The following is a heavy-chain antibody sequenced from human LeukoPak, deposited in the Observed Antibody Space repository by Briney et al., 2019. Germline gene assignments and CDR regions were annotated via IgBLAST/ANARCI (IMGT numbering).Heavy chain of an antibody. CDR1: GFPFSSYW. J-gene: IGHJ3*02. V-gene: IGHV3-7*01. CDR2: IKQDGSKK. Sequence: GGSLRLSCVASGFPFSSYWMTWVRQAPGKGLEWVANIKQDGSKKSYVDSVKGRFTISRDNSKNTLYLQMNSLRAEDTAVYYCAKSGGDYVRAFDIWGQGTMATVSS. CDR3: AKSGGDYVRAFDI. D-gene: IGHD4-17*01.